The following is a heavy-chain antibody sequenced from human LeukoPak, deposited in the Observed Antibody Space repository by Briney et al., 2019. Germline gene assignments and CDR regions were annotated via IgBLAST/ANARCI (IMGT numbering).Heavy chain of an antibody. J-gene: IGHJ6*03. V-gene: IGHV1-69*05. D-gene: IGHD3-3*01. CDR2: IIPIFGTA. CDR3: ARGDRPLARRKPQLVWSGYYGYYYYYYYMDV. Sequence: ASVKVSCKASGGTFSSYAISWVRQAPGQGLEWMGGIIPIFGTANYAQKFQGRVTITTDVSTSTAYMELSSLRSEDTAVYYCARGDRPLARRKPQLVWSGYYGYYYYYYYMDVWGKGTTVTVSS. CDR1: GGTFSSYA.